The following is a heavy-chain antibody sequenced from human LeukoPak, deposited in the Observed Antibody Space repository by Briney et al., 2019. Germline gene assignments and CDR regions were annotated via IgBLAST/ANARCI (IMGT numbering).Heavy chain of an antibody. D-gene: IGHD2-2*01. Sequence: SETLSLTCTVSGGSISSSSYYWGWIRQPPGRGLGWIGSIYYSGSTYYNPSLKSRVTISVDTSKNQFSLKLSSLTAADTAVYYCARIGRYCSGTSCYDFDYWGQGTLVTVSS. CDR2: IYYSGST. V-gene: IGHV4-39*01. CDR1: GGSISSSSYY. J-gene: IGHJ4*02. CDR3: ARIGRYCSGTSCYDFDY.